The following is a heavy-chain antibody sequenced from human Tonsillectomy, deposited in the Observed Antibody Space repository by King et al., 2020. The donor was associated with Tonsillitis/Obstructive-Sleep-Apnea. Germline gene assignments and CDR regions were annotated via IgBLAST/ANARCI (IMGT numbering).Heavy chain of an antibody. CDR3: ATPRPFCISTSCPGPDAFDI. V-gene: IGHV1-24*01. CDR2: FDPEDGET. D-gene: IGHD2-2*01. CDR1: GYTLTELS. Sequence: QLVQSGAEVKKPGASVKVSCKVSGYTLTELSMHWVRQAPGKGLEWMGGFDPEDGETIYAQKFQGRVTMTEDTSTDTAYMELSSLRSEDPAVYYCATPRPFCISTSCPGPDAFDIWGQGTMVTVSS. J-gene: IGHJ3*02.